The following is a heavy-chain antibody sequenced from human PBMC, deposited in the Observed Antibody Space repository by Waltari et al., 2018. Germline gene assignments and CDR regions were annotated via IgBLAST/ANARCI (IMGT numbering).Heavy chain of an antibody. J-gene: IGHJ4*02. CDR3: AKVPNLVGATHQYYFDY. CDR1: GFTFSSYA. CDR2: ISGSGGST. Sequence: EVLLLESGGGLVQPGGSLRLSCAASGFTFSSYAMSWVRQAPGKGLEWVSAISGSGGSTYYADSVKGRFTISRDNSKNTLYLQMNSLRAEDTAVYYCAKVPNLVGATHQYYFDYWGQGTLVTVSS. V-gene: IGHV3-23*01. D-gene: IGHD1-26*01.